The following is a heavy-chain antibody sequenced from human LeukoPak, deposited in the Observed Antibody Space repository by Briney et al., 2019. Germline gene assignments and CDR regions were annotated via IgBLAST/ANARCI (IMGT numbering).Heavy chain of an antibody. CDR1: GYTFTGYY. D-gene: IGHD6-13*01. V-gene: IGHV1-18*04. Sequence: ASVKVSCKASGYTFTGYYMHWVRQAPGQGLEWMGWISAYNGNTNYAQKLQGRVTMTTDTSTSTAYMELRSLRSDDTAVYYCARFSKSCSSDYWGQGTLVTVSS. CDR2: ISAYNGNT. CDR3: ARFSKSCSSDY. J-gene: IGHJ4*02.